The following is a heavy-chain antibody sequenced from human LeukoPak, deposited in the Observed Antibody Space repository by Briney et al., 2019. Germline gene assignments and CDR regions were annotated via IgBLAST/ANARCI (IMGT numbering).Heavy chain of an antibody. V-gene: IGHV4-39*07. D-gene: IGHD3-16*01. CDR2: IYYSGST. CDR3: ARILGVGDFDY. J-gene: IGHJ4*02. CDR1: GGSISSSSYY. Sequence: PSETLSLTCTVSGGSISSSSYYWGWIRQPPGKGLEWIGSIYYSGSTYYNPSLKSRVTISVDTSKNQFSLKLSSVTAADTAVYYCARILGVGDFDYWGQGTLVTVSS.